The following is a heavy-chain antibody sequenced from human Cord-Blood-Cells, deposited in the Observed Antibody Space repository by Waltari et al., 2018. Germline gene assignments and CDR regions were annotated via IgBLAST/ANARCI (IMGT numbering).Heavy chain of an antibody. V-gene: IGHV4-34*01. CDR2: INHSGST. Sequence: QVQLQQWGAGLLKPSETLSLTCAVYGGSFSGYYWSWIRQPPGKGLEWIGEINHSGSTNYNPSLKSRVTISVATSKNQFSLKLSSVTAADTAVYYCARARGRDFDYWGQGTLVTVSS. CDR3: ARARGRDFDY. CDR1: GGSFSGYY. D-gene: IGHD2-15*01. J-gene: IGHJ4*02.